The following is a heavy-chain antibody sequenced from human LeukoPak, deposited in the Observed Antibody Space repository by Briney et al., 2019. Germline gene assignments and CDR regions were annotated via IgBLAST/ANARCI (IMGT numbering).Heavy chain of an antibody. CDR1: GYTFTNFG. J-gene: IGHJ4*02. Sequence: ASVKVSCKASGYTFTNFGVSWVRQAPGQGLEWMGWISPYNGNTYSAQKFQGRVTTTTDTPTNTAYMDLRSLRSDDTAMYYCARDAILSYYSDGSAYHGFDFWGQGTLVTVSS. CDR2: ISPYNGNT. V-gene: IGHV1-18*01. CDR3: ARDAILSYYSDGSAYHGFDF. D-gene: IGHD3-22*01.